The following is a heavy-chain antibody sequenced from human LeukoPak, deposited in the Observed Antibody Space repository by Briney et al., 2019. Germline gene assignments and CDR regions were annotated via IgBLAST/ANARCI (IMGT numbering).Heavy chain of an antibody. CDR2: IRYDGSNK. CDR1: GFTFSSYG. CDR3: ATDKYRGRVGQPIAGDY. D-gene: IGHD5-12*01. J-gene: IGHJ4*02. Sequence: QSGGSLRLSCAASGFTFSSYGMHWVRQAPGKGLEWVAFIRYDGSNKYYADSVKGRFTISRDNSKNTLYLQMNSLRVEDTAVYYCATDKYRGRVGQPIAGDYWGQGTLVTVSS. V-gene: IGHV3-30*02.